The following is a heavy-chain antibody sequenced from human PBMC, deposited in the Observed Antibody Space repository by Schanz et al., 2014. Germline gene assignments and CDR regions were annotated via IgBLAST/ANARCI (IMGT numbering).Heavy chain of an antibody. J-gene: IGHJ4*02. D-gene: IGHD3-3*01. V-gene: IGHV3-11*06. Sequence: QVQVVQSGGGLVKPGGSLRLSCAASGFVFGDYYMTWIRQAPGKGLEWLSYISDSGTYTNYADSVKGRFTMSRDNAKNSVFLQMNSLRAEDTAVYYCVRDSFFEFDYWGQGTLVTVSS. CDR3: VRDSFFEFDY. CDR2: ISDSGTYT. CDR1: GFVFGDYY.